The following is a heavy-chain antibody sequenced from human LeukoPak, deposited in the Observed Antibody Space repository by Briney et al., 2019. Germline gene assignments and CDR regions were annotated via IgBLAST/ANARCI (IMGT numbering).Heavy chain of an antibody. CDR2: ISGDGRTA. V-gene: IGHV3-74*01. J-gene: IGHJ3*02. Sequence: GGSLRLSCAASGFTFSSYWMYWVRQAPGKGLVFVSGISGDGRTARYADSVKGRFTISRDNSKNTLYLQMNSLRAEDTAVYYCARDRYGGNSRAFDIWGQGTMVTVSS. CDR1: GFTFSSYW. D-gene: IGHD4-23*01. CDR3: ARDRYGGNSRAFDI.